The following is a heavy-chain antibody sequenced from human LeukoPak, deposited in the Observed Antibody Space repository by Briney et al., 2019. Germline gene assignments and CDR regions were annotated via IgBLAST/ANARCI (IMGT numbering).Heavy chain of an antibody. CDR1: GFTFSSYA. CDR3: AKDRGYSSSFGLTFDY. J-gene: IGHJ4*02. Sequence: GGSLRLSCAASGFTFSSYAMNWVRQAPGKGLEWVAFIRYDGSNKYYADSVKGRFTISRDNSKNTLYLQMNSLRAEDTAVYYCAKDRGYSSSFGLTFDYWGQGTLVTVSS. D-gene: IGHD6-6*01. CDR2: IRYDGSNK. V-gene: IGHV3-30*02.